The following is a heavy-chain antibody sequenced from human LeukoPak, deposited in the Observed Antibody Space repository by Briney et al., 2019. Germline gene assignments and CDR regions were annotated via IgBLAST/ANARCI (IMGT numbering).Heavy chain of an antibody. CDR2: ISYSGNTI. J-gene: IGHJ4*02. V-gene: IGHV3-48*03. CDR3: ARDNNANGDLEYLDY. CDR1: GFTFSDYE. Sequence: GGSLRLSCSASGFTFSDYEMKWVRQAPGKGLEWVAFISYSGNTIQYADSVKGRFTISRDNAKNSLGLQMNSLRAEDTAVYYCARDNNANGDLEYLDYWGQGTLVTVSS. D-gene: IGHD2-21*02.